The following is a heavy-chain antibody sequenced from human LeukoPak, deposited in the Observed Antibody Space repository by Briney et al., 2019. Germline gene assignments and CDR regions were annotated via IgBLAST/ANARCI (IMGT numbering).Heavy chain of an antibody. Sequence: SETLSLTCGVSGGSVSSSRHYWAWIRQPPGKGLEWIGSIYYSGSTYYNPSLKSGVTISVDTSSNQFSLTLRPVTAADTSVYYCARQSRTTRDPFDSWGRGAQVIVSS. CDR2: IYYSGST. J-gene: IGHJ4*02. CDR1: GGSVSSSRHY. D-gene: IGHD4-11*01. V-gene: IGHV4-39*01. CDR3: ARQSRTTRDPFDS.